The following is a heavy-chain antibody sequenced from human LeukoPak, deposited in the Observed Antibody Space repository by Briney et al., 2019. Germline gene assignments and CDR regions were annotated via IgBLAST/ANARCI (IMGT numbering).Heavy chain of an antibody. J-gene: IGHJ4*02. Sequence: ASVKVSCKASGGTFSSYIISWVRQAPGQGLECMGGIFPLFGTANYAQKFQGRVTITTDESTSTAYMELSSLRSEDTAVYYCARTRYSSSWYIDYWGQGTLVTVSS. D-gene: IGHD6-13*01. V-gene: IGHV1-69*05. CDR1: GGTFSSYI. CDR2: IFPLFGTA. CDR3: ARTRYSSSWYIDY.